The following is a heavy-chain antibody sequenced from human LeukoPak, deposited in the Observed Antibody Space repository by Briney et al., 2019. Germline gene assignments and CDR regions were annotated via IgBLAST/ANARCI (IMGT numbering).Heavy chain of an antibody. J-gene: IGHJ4*02. CDR3: AKLDYYDTH. CDR1: GFTFSTQA. CDR2: ITGSGAST. V-gene: IGHV3-23*01. Sequence: GGSLRLSCAASGFTFSTQAMSRVRQAPGKGLEWVSSITGSGASTYYADSVKGRFTISRDNSKNTLYLQMNSLRAEDAAVYYCAKLDYYDTHWGQGTLVTVSS. D-gene: IGHD3-22*01.